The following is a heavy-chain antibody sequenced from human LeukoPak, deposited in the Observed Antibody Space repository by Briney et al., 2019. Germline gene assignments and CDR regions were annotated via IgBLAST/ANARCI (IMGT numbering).Heavy chain of an antibody. CDR2: IYYSGST. CDR1: GGSISSYY. CDR3: ARGFAAAGIDY. D-gene: IGHD6-13*01. J-gene: IGHJ4*02. V-gene: IGHV4-59*01. Sequence: SETLSLTCTVSGGSISSYYWSWIRQPPGKGLEWIGYIYYSGSTNYNPSLKSRVTISVDTSKNQFSLKLSSVTAADTAVYYCARGFAAAGIDYWGQGTLVTVFS.